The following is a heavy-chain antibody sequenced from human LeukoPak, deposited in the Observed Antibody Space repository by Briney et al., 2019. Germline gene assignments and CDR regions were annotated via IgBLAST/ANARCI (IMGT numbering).Heavy chain of an antibody. J-gene: IGHJ5*02. Sequence: PSGTLSLTCAVSGGSISSSNWWSWVRQPPGKGLEWIGEIYHSGSTNYNPSLKSRVTISVDKSKNQFSLKLSSVTAADTAVYYCARASYSSSWYFFWFDPWGQGTLVTVSS. CDR1: GGSISSSNW. CDR3: ARASYSSSWYFFWFDP. CDR2: IYHSGST. V-gene: IGHV4-4*02. D-gene: IGHD6-13*01.